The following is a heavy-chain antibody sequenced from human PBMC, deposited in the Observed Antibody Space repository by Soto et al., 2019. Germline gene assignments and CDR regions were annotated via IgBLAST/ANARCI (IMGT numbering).Heavy chain of an antibody. J-gene: IGHJ4*02. Sequence: GGSLRLSCAASGFTFSSYGMHWVRQAPGKGLEWVAVISYVGSNKYYADSVKGRFTISRDNSKNTLYLQMNSLRAEDTAVYYCAKDREWLHQSFFDYWGQGTLVTVSS. V-gene: IGHV3-30*18. CDR1: GFTFSSYG. CDR2: ISYVGSNK. CDR3: AKDREWLHQSFFDY. D-gene: IGHD3-3*01.